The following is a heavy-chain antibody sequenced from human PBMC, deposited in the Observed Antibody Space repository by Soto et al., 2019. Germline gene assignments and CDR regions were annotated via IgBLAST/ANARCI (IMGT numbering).Heavy chain of an antibody. Sequence: SETLSLTCTVSGGSISSYYWSWIRQPPGKGLEWIGYIYYSGSTNYNPSLKSRVTISVDTSKNQFSLKLSSVTAADTAVYYCARDSVHEGDVESYYYYGMDVWGQGTTVTVSS. J-gene: IGHJ6*02. CDR3: ARDSVHEGDVESYYYYGMDV. D-gene: IGHD2-21*01. V-gene: IGHV4-59*01. CDR2: IYYSGST. CDR1: GGSISSYY.